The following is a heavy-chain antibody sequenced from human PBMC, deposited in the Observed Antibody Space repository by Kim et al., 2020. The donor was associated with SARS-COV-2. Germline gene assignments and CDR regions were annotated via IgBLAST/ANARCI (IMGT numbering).Heavy chain of an antibody. CDR1: GYTLTELS. CDR3: ATAAAVCGGATRYPRWFDP. Sequence: ASVKVSCKVSGYTLTELSMHWVRQAPGKGLEWMGGFDPEDGETIYAQKFQGRVTMTEDTSTDTAYMELSSLRSEDTAVYYCATAAAVCGGATRYPRWFDPWGQGSLVTVSS. CDR2: FDPEDGET. D-gene: IGHD1-26*01. J-gene: IGHJ5*02. V-gene: IGHV1-24*01.